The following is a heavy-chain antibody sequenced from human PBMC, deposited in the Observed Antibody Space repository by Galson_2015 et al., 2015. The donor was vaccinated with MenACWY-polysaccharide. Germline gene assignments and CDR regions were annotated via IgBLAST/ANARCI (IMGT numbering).Heavy chain of an antibody. V-gene: IGHV3-53*01. Sequence: SLRLSCAASGFTVSANYMSWARQAPGRGLEWVSIIYVGGSRHYADSVKGRFTISEDNSANTLYLQMNSLRAEDTAVYYCARGASQVGGLASWSFDIWGPGTMVTVSS. CDR3: ARGASQVGGLASWSFDI. CDR2: IYVGGSR. CDR1: GFTVSANY. J-gene: IGHJ3*02. D-gene: IGHD1-26*01.